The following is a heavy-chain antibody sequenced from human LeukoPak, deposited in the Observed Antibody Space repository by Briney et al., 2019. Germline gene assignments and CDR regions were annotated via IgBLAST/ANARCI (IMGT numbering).Heavy chain of an antibody. J-gene: IGHJ6*02. V-gene: IGHV3-66*01. Sequence: PGGSLRLSCAASGLSFSSFAMSWVRQGPARGLEWVSVIYSDGYTYYADSVKGRFTISRDNSKNTLYLQMNSLRAEDTAVYYCARTYYYPYGMDVWGQGTTVTVSS. CDR2: IYSDGYT. D-gene: IGHD3-22*01. CDR1: GLSFSSFA. CDR3: ARTYYYPYGMDV.